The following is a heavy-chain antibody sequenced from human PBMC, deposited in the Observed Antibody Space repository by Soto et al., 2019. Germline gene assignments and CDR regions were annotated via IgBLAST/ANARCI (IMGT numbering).Heavy chain of an antibody. J-gene: IGHJ1*01. V-gene: IGHV4-59*01. CDR3: ARGDSSSWYLTLNYFQH. CDR2: IYYSGST. Sequence: QVQLQESGPGLVKPSETLSLTCTVSGGSISSYYWSWIRQPPGKGLEWIGYIYYSGSTNYKPSLKSRVTISVDTSKNQFPLKLSSVTAADTAVYYCARGDSSSWYLTLNYFQHWGQGTLVTVSS. D-gene: IGHD6-13*01. CDR1: GGSISSYY.